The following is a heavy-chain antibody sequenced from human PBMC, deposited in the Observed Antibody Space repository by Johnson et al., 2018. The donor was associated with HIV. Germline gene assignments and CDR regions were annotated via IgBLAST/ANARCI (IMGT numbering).Heavy chain of an antibody. CDR2: IQNDGSNK. CDR1: GFTFSDYY. D-gene: IGHD1-1*01. Sequence: QVQLVESGGGLVQPGGSLRLSCAASGFTFSDYYMSWIRRAPGKGLEWVAYIQNDGSNKYYADSVKGRFTISRDNSKNTLFLQMGSLRPEDMAVYYCARDAKSSTWSPDGTDAFDIWGQGTMVTVSS. J-gene: IGHJ3*02. CDR3: ARDAKSSTWSPDGTDAFDI. V-gene: IGHV3-30*14.